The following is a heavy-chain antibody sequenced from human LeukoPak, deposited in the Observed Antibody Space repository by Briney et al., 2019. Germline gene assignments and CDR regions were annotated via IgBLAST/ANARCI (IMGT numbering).Heavy chain of an antibody. CDR2: MHSDDTT. D-gene: IGHD4-23*01. CDR3: ASDRGYGGNSGDY. V-gene: IGHV3-66*01. J-gene: IGHJ4*02. CDR1: GLTVSNNY. Sequence: GGSLRLSCAASGLTVSNNYINWVRQTPGKGLEWVSVMHSDDTTYYADSVKGRFTISRDNFKNTLYLQMNTLRVEDTGVYYCASDRGYGGNSGDYWGQGTLVSVSS.